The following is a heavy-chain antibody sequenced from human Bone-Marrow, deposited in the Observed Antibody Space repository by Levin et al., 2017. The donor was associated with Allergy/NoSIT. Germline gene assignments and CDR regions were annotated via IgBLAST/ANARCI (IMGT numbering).Heavy chain of an antibody. V-gene: IGHV1-18*01. CDR2: ISAYNDKT. D-gene: IGHD1-20*01. CDR3: ARDRARITAINGSDY. Sequence: GESLKISCKTSGYTFANYGISWVRQAPGQGLEWMGWISAYNDKTNYAQKLQGRLTMTTDTSTSTAYMELTSLRSDDTAVYYCARDRARITAINGSDYWGQGTLVTVSS. CDR1: GYTFANYG. J-gene: IGHJ4*02.